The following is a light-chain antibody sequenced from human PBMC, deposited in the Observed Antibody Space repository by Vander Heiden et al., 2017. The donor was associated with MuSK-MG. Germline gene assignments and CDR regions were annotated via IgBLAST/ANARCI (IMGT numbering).Light chain of an antibody. CDR2: AAS. V-gene: IGKV1-8*01. J-gene: IGKJ1*01. CDR1: QGISSY. Sequence: AIRMTQSPSSFSASTGDRVTITCRASQGISSYLAWYQQKPGKAPKLLIYAASTLRSGVPSRFSGSGSGTDFTLTISCLQSEDFATYYCQQDYSYPRTFGQGTKVEIK. CDR3: QQDYSYPRT.